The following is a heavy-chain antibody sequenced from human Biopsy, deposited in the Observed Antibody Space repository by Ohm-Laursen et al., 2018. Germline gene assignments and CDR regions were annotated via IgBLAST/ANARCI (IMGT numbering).Heavy chain of an antibody. Sequence: SLRLSCAASGFPFSNYAMTWVRQAPGMGLEWVSVIYSGDRPYYRESVRGRFTISRDNSKNTLYLQMNSLRADDTAVYYCARNKPGSSSGSDFDYWGQGTLITVSS. CDR2: IYSGDRP. CDR1: GFPFSNYA. D-gene: IGHD6-6*01. V-gene: IGHV3-53*01. J-gene: IGHJ4*02. CDR3: ARNKPGSSSGSDFDY.